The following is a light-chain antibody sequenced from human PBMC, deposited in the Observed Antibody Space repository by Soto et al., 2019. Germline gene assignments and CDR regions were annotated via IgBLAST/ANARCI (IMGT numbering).Light chain of an antibody. V-gene: IGLV2-11*01. Sequence: QSVLTQPRPVSGSPGQSVTISCTGTSSDVGTYTYVSWYQQHPGKAPKLIIYDVIKRPSGVPDRFSGSKSGNTASLTISGLQAEDEADYYCCSYAGSYTHVFGTGTKLTVL. J-gene: IGLJ1*01. CDR3: CSYAGSYTHV. CDR2: DVI. CDR1: SSDVGTYTY.